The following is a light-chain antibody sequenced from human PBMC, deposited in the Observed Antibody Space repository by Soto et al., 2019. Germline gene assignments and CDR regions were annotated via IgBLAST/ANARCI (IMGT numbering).Light chain of an antibody. J-gene: IGLJ2*01. CDR1: ISNLGTNT. CDR2: RDN. V-gene: IGLV1-44*01. CDR3: AAWEVRRVV. Sequence: QSVLTEPPAASGTPGQRVTIACYGSISNLGTNTVIWYQQLPGAAPKLLTSRDNQRPSGVPDRFSGSKSGTSASLAISGLQSADEADYYCAAWEVRRVVFGGGT.